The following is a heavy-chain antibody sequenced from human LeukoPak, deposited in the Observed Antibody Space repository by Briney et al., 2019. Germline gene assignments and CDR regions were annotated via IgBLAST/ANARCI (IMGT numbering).Heavy chain of an antibody. CDR1: GGSFSGYY. V-gene: IGHV4-34*01. D-gene: IGHD6-6*01. J-gene: IGHJ4*02. Sequence: SETLSLTCAVYGGSFSGYYWSWIRQPPGKGLEWIGEINHSGSTNYNPSLKSRVTISVDTSKNQFSLKLSSVTAADTAVYYCARASTRVAARLGDCWGQGTLVTVSS. CDR2: INHSGST. CDR3: ARASTRVAARLGDC.